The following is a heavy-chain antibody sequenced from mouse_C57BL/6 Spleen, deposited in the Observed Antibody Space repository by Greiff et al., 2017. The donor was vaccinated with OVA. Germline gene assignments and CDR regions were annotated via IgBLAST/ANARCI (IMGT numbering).Heavy chain of an antibody. CDR3: TGGGGGYYY. Sequence: EVQLQESGGGLVQPGGSMKLSCVASGFTFSNYWMNWVRQSPEKGLEWVAQIRLKSDNYATHYAESVKGRFTISRDDSKSSVYLQMNNLRAEDTGIYYCTGGGGGYYYWGQGTTLTVSS. CDR2: IRLKSDNYAT. CDR1: GFTFSNYW. V-gene: IGHV6-3*01. D-gene: IGHD2-3*01. J-gene: IGHJ2*01.